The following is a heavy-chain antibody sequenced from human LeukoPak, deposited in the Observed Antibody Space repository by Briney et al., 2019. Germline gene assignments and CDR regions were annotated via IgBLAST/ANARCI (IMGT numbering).Heavy chain of an antibody. CDR3: ARHGSGTSPRFYYYYMDV. CDR2: IYPGDSDT. D-gene: IGHD2-2*01. J-gene: IGHJ6*03. V-gene: IGHV5-51*01. CDR1: GYSFTTYW. Sequence: GESLKISCQGSGYSFTTYWIVWVRQMPGKGLEWMGIIYPGDSDTRYSPSFQGQVTISADKSISTAYLQWSSLKASDTAIYYCARHGSGTSPRFYYYYMDVWGKGTTVTASS.